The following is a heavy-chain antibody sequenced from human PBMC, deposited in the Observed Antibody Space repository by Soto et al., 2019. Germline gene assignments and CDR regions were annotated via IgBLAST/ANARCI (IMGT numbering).Heavy chain of an antibody. J-gene: IGHJ6*02. CDR2: IGTAGDT. Sequence: EVQLVESGGGLVQPGGSLRLSCAASGFTFSSYDMHWVRQATGKGLEWVSAIGTAGDTYYPGSVKGRFTISRENAKNSLYLQMNSLRAEDTAVYYCARGFLGLARPSSYYYYYGMDVWGQGTTVTVSS. V-gene: IGHV3-13*01. CDR3: ARGFLGLARPSSYYYYYGMDV. D-gene: IGHD1-1*01. CDR1: GFTFSSYD.